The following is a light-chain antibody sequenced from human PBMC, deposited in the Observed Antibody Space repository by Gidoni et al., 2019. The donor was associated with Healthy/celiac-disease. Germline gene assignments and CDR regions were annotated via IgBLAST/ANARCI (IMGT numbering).Light chain of an antibody. Sequence: DIVMTQSPLSLPVTPGEPASISCRSSQSLLHSNGYNYLDWYLQKPGQSPQLLIYLGSNRASGVPDRFSGSGSGTDFTLKLSRVEAGDVGFYYCMQALQTPPTFGQGTKVEIK. J-gene: IGKJ1*01. CDR3: MQALQTPPT. V-gene: IGKV2-28*01. CDR1: QSLLHSNGYNY. CDR2: LGS.